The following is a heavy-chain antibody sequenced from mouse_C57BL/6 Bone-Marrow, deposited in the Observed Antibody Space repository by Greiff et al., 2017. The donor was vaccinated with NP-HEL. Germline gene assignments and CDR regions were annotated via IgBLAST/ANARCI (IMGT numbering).Heavy chain of an antibody. CDR3: ARYDTTVGDPYFDY. D-gene: IGHD1-1*01. CDR2: INPYNGGT. CDR1: GYTFTDYY. V-gene: IGHV1-19*01. J-gene: IGHJ2*01. Sequence: EVQLQQSGPVLVKPGASVKMSCKASGYTFTDYYMNWVKQSHGKSLEWIGVINPYNGGTSYNQKFKGKATLTVDKSSSTAYMELNSLTSEDSAVYYCARYDTTVGDPYFDYWGQGTTLTVSS.